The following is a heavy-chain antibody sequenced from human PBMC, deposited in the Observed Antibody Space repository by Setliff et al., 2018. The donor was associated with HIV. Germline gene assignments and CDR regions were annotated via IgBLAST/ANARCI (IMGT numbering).Heavy chain of an antibody. J-gene: IGHJ3*02. CDR2: INHGGTT. Sequence: SETLSLTCAVYGGSFSDCYWSWIRQAPEKGLEWIGEINHGGTTNYNPSLKGRATLSVDTSKTQFSLKLTSVTAADTAAYFCVRVTSRDSGAYYWEAFDIWGQGIMVTVSS. V-gene: IGHV4-34*01. CDR3: VRVTSRDSGAYYWEAFDI. D-gene: IGHD3-10*01. CDR1: GGSFSDCY.